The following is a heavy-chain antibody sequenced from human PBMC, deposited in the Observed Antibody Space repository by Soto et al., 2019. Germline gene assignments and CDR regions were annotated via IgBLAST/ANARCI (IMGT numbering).Heavy chain of an antibody. CDR2: ISAYNGNT. D-gene: IGHD2-15*01. J-gene: IGHJ6*03. CDR3: AGCSGGSCPYYYYYMDV. CDR1: GYTFTSYG. Sequence: QVQLVQSGAEVKKPGASVKVSCKASGYTFTSYGISWVRQAPGQGLEWMGWISAYNGNTNYAQKLQGRVTMTTDTSTSTGYMELRSLRSDDTAVYYCAGCSGGSCPYYYYYMDVWGKGTTVTVSS. V-gene: IGHV1-18*01.